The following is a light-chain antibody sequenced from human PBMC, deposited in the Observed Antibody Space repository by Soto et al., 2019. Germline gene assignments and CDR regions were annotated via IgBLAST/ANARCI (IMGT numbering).Light chain of an antibody. V-gene: IGLV2-14*01. CDR2: GVT. Sequence: QSSLTQPASVSGSPGQSITISCTGTGSDIGAYNYVSWYQQHPGKAPKLIIYGVTHRPSGLSTLFSASNSAYTASLTISSLLAEDDADYYCCSFTTSYFYVFGPGTKLTVL. J-gene: IGLJ1*01. CDR3: CSFTTSYFYV. CDR1: GSDIGAYNY.